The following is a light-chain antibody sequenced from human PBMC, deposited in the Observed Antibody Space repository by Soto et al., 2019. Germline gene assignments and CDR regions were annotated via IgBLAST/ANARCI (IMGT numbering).Light chain of an antibody. J-gene: IGLJ2*01. CDR3: SSYTSANTLL. CDR2: AVS. Sequence: QSALTQPASVSGSPGQSITISCTGTSSDVGGYNYVSWYQQHPGKAPKLMIYAVSNRPSGVSNRFSGSKSGNTASLTISGLQAEDEADYYCSSYTSANTLLFGGGTKLTVL. V-gene: IGLV2-14*01. CDR1: SSDVGGYNY.